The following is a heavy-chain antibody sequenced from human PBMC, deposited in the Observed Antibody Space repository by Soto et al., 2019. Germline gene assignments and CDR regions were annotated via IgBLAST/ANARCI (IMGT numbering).Heavy chain of an antibody. J-gene: IGHJ5*02. V-gene: IGHV3-48*01. CDR3: ARDTEGYCSGGSCCTGGWFDP. Sequence: EVQLVESGGGLVQPGGSLRLSCAASGFTFSSYSMNWVRQAPGKGLEWVSYISSSSSTIYYADSVKGRFTISRDNAKNSLYLKMNSLRAEDTAVYYCARDTEGYCSGGSCCTGGWFDPWGQGTLVTVSS. CDR2: ISSSSSTI. D-gene: IGHD2-15*01. CDR1: GFTFSSYS.